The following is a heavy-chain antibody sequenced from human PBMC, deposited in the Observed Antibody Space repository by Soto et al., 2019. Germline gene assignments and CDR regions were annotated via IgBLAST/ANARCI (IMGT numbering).Heavy chain of an antibody. CDR1: GFTFSSYW. CDR2: IKGDGSEK. CDR3: VSSLL. Sequence: EVQMVESGGGLVQPGGSLRLSCAVSGFTFSSYWMYWVRQAPGKGLEWVANIKGDGSEKNYVDSVKGRFTISRDNAKNSLYLQMNILRVEDTAVYYCVSSLLRGQGTLVTVSS. V-gene: IGHV3-7*01. J-gene: IGHJ4*02.